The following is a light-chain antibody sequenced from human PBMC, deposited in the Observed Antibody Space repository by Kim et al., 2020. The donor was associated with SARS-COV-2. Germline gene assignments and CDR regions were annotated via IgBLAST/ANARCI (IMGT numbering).Light chain of an antibody. Sequence: SVSTGERVPHSATASQSVTRNLAWHQQKPGQPPTLLIYCVSTRATDIPARFSGSGFGTEFTLTISSLQSEDFAVYYCQQYHDWPLTFGGGTKLEI. V-gene: IGKV3-15*01. CDR3: QQYHDWPLT. CDR1: QSVTRN. CDR2: CVS. J-gene: IGKJ4*01.